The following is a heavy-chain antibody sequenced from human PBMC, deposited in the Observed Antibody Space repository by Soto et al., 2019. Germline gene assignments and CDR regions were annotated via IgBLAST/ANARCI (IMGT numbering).Heavy chain of an antibody. J-gene: IGHJ3*02. CDR2: ISYDGSNK. D-gene: IGHD4-17*01. CDR3: ARPNHQTTVGDAFDI. CDR1: GFTFSSYA. V-gene: IGHV3-30-3*01. Sequence: PGGSLRLSCAASGFTFSSYAMHWVRQAPGKGLEWVAVISYDGSNKYYADSVKGRFTISRDNSKNTLYPQMNSLRAEDTAVYYCARPNHQTTVGDAFDIWGQGTMVTVSS.